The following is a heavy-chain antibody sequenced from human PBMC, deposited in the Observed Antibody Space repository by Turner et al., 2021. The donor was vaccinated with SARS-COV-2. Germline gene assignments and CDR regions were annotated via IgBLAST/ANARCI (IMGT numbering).Heavy chain of an antibody. J-gene: IGHJ4*02. Sequence: QVQLVQSGAEVKKPGASVKVSCKASGYTFTSYGISWVRQAPGQGLEWMGWISAYNGNTNYAQKLQGRVTMTTDTSTSTAYMELRSLRSDDTAVYYCARDSYTSGWPGGPHQRPFDYWGQGTLVTVSS. CDR2: ISAYNGNT. CDR3: ARDSYTSGWPGGPHQRPFDY. D-gene: IGHD6-19*01. V-gene: IGHV1-18*01. CDR1: GYTFTSYG.